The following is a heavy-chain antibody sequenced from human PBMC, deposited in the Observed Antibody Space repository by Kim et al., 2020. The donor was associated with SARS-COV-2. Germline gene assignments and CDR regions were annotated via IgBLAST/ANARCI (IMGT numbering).Heavy chain of an antibody. V-gene: IGHV3-74*01. CDR3: ARSPTVTLNY. D-gene: IGHD4-17*01. J-gene: IGHJ4*02. Sequence: TNYADSVQGRFTISRDNAENTLYLQMNSLRAEDTAVYYCARSPTVTLNYWGQGTLVTVSS. CDR2: T.